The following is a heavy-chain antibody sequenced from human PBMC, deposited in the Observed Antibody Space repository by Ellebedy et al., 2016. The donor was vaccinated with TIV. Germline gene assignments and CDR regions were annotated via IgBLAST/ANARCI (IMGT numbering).Heavy chain of an antibody. CDR3: ARHLGGSNTYLDY. CDR1: GYIFTSHW. D-gene: IGHD1-26*01. V-gene: IGHV5-51*01. CDR2: IYPGDSET. J-gene: IGHJ4*02. Sequence: GGSLRLXCKGSGYIFTSHWIGWVRQMPGKGLELMGIIYPGDSETIYSPSFQGQVTISADKSISTAYLQWNSLKASDTAMYYCARHLGGSNTYLDYWGQGTLVTVSS.